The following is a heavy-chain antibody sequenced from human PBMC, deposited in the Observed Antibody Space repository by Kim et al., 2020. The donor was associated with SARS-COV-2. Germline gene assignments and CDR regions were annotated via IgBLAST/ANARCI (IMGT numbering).Heavy chain of an antibody. D-gene: IGHD3-10*01. CDR3: ARRVVRRNSDHFDY. CDR1: GFTFSDYY. V-gene: IGHV3-11*03. CDR2: ISSDNTYT. J-gene: IGHJ4*02. Sequence: GGSLRLSCAASGFTFSDYYMSWIRQAPGKGLEWVSYISSDNTYTGYADSVKGRFTIFRDNAENSLYLQMNSLRAEDTAVYYCARRVVRRNSDHFDYWGQGTMVTVSS.